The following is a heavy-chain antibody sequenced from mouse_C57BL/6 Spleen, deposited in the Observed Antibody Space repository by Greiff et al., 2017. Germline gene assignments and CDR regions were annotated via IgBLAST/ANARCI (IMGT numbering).Heavy chain of an antibody. V-gene: IGHV1-14*01. Sequence: VQLKESGPELVKPGASVKMSCKASGYTFTSYVMHWVKQTPGQGLEWIGYIYPYNDGTKYNEKFKGKATLTSDKSSSTAYMELSSLTSEDSAVYCGAGDYWYFDDWGTGTTVTVSS. CDR1: GYTFTSYV. CDR3: AGDYWYFDD. J-gene: IGHJ1*03. CDR2: IYPYNDGT.